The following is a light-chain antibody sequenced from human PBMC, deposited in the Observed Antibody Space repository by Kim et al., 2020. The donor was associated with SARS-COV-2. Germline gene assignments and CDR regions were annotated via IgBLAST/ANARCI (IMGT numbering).Light chain of an antibody. J-gene: IGKJ5*01. V-gene: IGKV3-15*01. Sequence: EIVMTQSPATLSVSPGERATLSCRASQSISSYLAWYQQKPGQAPRLLIYGASTRATGIPARFSGSGSGTEFTLTISSLQSEDFAVYYSQQYNNWPPITFGQGTRLEIK. CDR3: QQYNNWPPIT. CDR1: QSISSY. CDR2: GAS.